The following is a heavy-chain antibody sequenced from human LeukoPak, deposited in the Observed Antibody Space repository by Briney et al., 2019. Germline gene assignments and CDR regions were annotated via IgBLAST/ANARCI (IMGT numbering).Heavy chain of an antibody. CDR3: ARDQDGAFDI. V-gene: IGHV4-31*03. Sequence: PSQTLSLTCTVSGGSISSGGYYWSWIRQHPGKGLEWIGYIYYSGSTYYIPSLKSRVTISVDTSKNQFSLKLSSVTAADTAVYYCARDQDGAFDIWGQGTMVTVSS. CDR2: IYYSGST. J-gene: IGHJ3*02. CDR1: GGSISSGGYY.